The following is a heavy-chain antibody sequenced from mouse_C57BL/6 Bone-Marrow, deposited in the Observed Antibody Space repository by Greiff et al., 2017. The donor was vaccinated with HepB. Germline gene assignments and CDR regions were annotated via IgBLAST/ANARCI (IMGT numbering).Heavy chain of an antibody. CDR3: ARGGLGGFAY. V-gene: IGHV5-6*01. CDR2: ISSGGSYT. CDR1: GFTFSGYG. Sequence: VQLKESGGDLVKPGGSLKLSCAASGFTFSGYGMSWVRQTPDKRLEWVATISSGGSYTYYPDSVKGRFTISRDNAKNTLYLQMSSLKSEDTAMYYCARGGLGGFAYWGQGTLVTVSA. J-gene: IGHJ3*01. D-gene: IGHD2-4*01.